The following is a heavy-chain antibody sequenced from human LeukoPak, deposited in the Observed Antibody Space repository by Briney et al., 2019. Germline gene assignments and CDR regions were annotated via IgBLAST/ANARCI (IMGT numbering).Heavy chain of an antibody. CDR2: ISYDVSNK. V-gene: IGHV3-30-3*01. CDR3: AKDGKGRAAFSGKAPTDYKSGLFDY. J-gene: IGHJ4*02. Sequence: PGRSLRLSCAASGFTFSSYAMHWVRQAPGKGLEWVAVISYDVSNKYYADSVKGRFTISRDNSKNTLYLQMNSLRAEDTAVYYCAKDGKGRAAFSGKAPTDYKSGLFDYWGQGTLVTVSS. D-gene: IGHD3-3*02. CDR1: GFTFSSYA.